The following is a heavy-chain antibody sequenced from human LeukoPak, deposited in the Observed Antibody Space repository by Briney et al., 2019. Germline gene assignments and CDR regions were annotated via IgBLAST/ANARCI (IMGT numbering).Heavy chain of an antibody. V-gene: IGHV1-69*13. CDR2: IIPIFGTT. CDR3: ARGTDYGDYVFFHWYFDL. CDR1: GGTFSHYA. Sequence: SVKVSCKASGGTFSHYAISWVRQAPGQGLEWMGGIIPIFGTTNYAQKFQGRVTITADESTSTAYMELSSLRSDDTAVFYCARGTDYGDYVFFHWYFDLWGRGTLVTVSS. J-gene: IGHJ2*01. D-gene: IGHD4-17*01.